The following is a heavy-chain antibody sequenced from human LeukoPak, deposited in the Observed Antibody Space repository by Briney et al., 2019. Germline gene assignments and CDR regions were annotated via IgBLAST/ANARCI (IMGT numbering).Heavy chain of an antibody. J-gene: IGHJ4*02. Sequence: ASVKVSCKASGYTFTGYYMHWVRQAPGQGLEGMGWINPNSGGTNYAQKFQGRVTMTRDTAISTAYMELSRLRSDDTAVYYCARDTDLWFGSIDYWGQGTLVTVSS. V-gene: IGHV1-2*02. CDR2: INPNSGGT. D-gene: IGHD3-10*01. CDR1: GYTFTGYY. CDR3: ARDTDLWFGSIDY.